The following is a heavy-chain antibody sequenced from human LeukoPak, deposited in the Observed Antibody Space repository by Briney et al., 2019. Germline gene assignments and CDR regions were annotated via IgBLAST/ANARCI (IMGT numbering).Heavy chain of an antibody. CDR2: INPNSGGT. CDR3: ARDGDIVVVPAASRDYGMDV. CDR1: GYTFTGYY. J-gene: IGHJ6*02. D-gene: IGHD2-2*01. Sequence: GASVKVSCKASGYTFTGYYMHWVRQAPGQGLEWMGWINPNSGGTNYAQKFQGRVTMTRDTSISTAYMELSRLRSDDTAVYYCARDGDIVVVPAASRDYGMDVWGQGTTVAVSS. V-gene: IGHV1-2*02.